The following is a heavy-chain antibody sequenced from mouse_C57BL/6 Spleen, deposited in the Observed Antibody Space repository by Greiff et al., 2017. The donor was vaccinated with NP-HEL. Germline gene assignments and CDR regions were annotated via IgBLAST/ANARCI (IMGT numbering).Heavy chain of an antibody. CDR3: AREGNYYGSRGYFDV. J-gene: IGHJ1*03. V-gene: IGHV3-6*01. Sequence: VQLKESGPGLVKPSQSLSLTCSVTGYSITSGYYWNWIRQFPGNKLEWMGYISYDGSNNYNPSLKNRISITRDTSKNQFFLKLNSVTTEDTATYYCAREGNYYGSRGYFDVWGTGTTVTVSS. CDR2: ISYDGSN. CDR1: GYSITSGYY. D-gene: IGHD1-1*01.